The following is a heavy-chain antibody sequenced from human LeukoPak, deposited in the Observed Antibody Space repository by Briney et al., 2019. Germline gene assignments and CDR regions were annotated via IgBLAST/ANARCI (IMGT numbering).Heavy chain of an antibody. CDR3: ARGRTGYCSSTTCFYYFDY. J-gene: IGHJ4*02. CDR1: GFTFSNYG. Sequence: GGSLRLSCAASGFTFSNYGMNWVRQAPGKGLEWISYISSSSSLIYYADSVKGRFTISRDNAKNSLYLQMNSLRAEDTAVYYCARGRTGYCSSTTCFYYFDYWGQGTLVTVSS. CDR2: ISSSSSLI. D-gene: IGHD2-2*01. V-gene: IGHV3-48*01.